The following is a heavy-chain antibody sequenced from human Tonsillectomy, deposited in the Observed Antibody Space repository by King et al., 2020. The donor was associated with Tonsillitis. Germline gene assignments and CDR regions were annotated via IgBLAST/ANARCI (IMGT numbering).Heavy chain of an antibody. Sequence: QLQESGPGLVMPSETLSLTCTVSGGSISSSSSYWGWIRQPPGRGLEWIGSIYFSGSTYYNPSLKGRVTISVDTSNNQFSLKLSSLTAADTAVNYCARLVGTGGGLLDAFDIWGQGTMVTVSS. V-gene: IGHV4-39*01. D-gene: IGHD7-27*01. CDR3: ARLVGTGGGLLDAFDI. CDR2: IYFSGST. CDR1: GGSISSSSSY. J-gene: IGHJ3*02.